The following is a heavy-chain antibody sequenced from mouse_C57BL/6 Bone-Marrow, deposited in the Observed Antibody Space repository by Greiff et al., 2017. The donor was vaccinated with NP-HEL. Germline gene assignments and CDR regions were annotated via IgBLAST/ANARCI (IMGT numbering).Heavy chain of an antibody. V-gene: IGHV2-2*01. D-gene: IGHD2-1*01. Sequence: QVQLQQSGPGLVQPSQSLSITCTVSGFSLTSYGVHWVRQSPGKGLEWLGVIWSGGSTDSNAAFISRLSISKDNSKSQVFFKMNSLQADDTAIYYCARMGYGNSWFAYWGQGTLVTVSA. J-gene: IGHJ3*01. CDR1: GFSLTSYG. CDR3: ARMGYGNSWFAY. CDR2: IWSGGST.